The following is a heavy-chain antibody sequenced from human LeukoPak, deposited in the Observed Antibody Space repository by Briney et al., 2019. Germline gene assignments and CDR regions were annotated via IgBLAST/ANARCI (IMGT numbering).Heavy chain of an antibody. CDR1: GGSISSSSYY. V-gene: IGHV4-39*01. CDR3: ARGLSMIVVVVHDWYFDL. Sequence: ASETLSLTCTVSGGSISSSSYYWGWIRQPPGKGLEWIGNIYYSRSTHYSPSLKSRVTISVDTSKNQFSLKLSSVTAADTAVYYCARGLSMIVVVVHDWYFDLWAVAPWSLSPQ. D-gene: IGHD3-22*01. J-gene: IGHJ2*01. CDR2: IYYSRST.